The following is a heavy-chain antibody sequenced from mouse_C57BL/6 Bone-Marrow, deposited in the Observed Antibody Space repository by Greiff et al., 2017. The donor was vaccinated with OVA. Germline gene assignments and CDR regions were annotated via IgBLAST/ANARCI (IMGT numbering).Heavy chain of an antibody. D-gene: IGHD2-2*01. CDR3: ARDGLGSYFDY. Sequence: ESGPGLVKPSQSLSLTCSVSGYSFTSGYYWYLIRQFPGNILEWMGFISYDGSNYYNPSLKNRITITRDTSKNQFFLKLNSVTTEDTAKYYYARDGLGSYFDYWGQGTTLTVSS. CDR2: ISYDGSN. V-gene: IGHV3-6*01. J-gene: IGHJ2*01. CDR1: GYSFTSGYY.